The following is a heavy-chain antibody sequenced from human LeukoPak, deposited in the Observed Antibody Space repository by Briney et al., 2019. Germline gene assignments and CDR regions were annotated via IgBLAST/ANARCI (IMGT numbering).Heavy chain of an antibody. J-gene: IGHJ5*02. V-gene: IGHV3-53*01. Sequence: GGSLRPSCAASGFTVSSNYMSWVRQAPGKGLEWVSVIYSGGSTYYADSVKGRFTISRDNSKNTLYLQMNSLRAEDTAVYYCARDRPTAMVTAWGQGTLVTVSS. CDR2: IYSGGST. D-gene: IGHD5-18*01. CDR3: ARDRPTAMVTA. CDR1: GFTVSSNY.